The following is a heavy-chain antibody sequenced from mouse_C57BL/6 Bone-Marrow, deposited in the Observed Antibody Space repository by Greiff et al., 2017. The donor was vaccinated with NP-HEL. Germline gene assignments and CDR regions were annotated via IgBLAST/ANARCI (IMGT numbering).Heavy chain of an antibody. CDR1: GFSLTSYG. V-gene: IGHV2-4*01. D-gene: IGHD1-1*01. CDR3: AMYYYGSSGYFEV. J-gene: IGHJ1*03. Sequence: QVQLKESGPGLVQPSQSLSITCTVSGFSLTSYGVHWVRQPPGKGLEWLGVIWSGGSTDYNAAFISRLSISKDNSKSQVFFKMNSLQADDTAIYYCAMYYYGSSGYFEVWGTGTTVTVSS. CDR2: IWSGGST.